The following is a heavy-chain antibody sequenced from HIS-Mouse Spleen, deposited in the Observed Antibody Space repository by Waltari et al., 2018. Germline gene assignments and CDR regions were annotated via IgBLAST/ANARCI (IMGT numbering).Heavy chain of an antibody. CDR3: AEVDGTTHAFDI. Sequence: QVQLVQSGAEVKKPEASVKVSCKPSGYPCTGHYMHWERKAPGQGLEWMGWINPNSGGTNYAQKFQGRVTMTRDTSISTAYMELSRLRSDDTAVYYCAEVDGTTHAFDIWGQGTMVTVSS. J-gene: IGHJ3*02. CDR1: GYPCTGHY. CDR2: INPNSGGT. D-gene: IGHD1-26*01. V-gene: IGHV1-2*02.